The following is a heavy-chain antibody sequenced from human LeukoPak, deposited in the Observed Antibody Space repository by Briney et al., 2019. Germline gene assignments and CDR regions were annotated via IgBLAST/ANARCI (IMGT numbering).Heavy chain of an antibody. Sequence: KSGGSLRLSCTASGFTFGDFGMRWFRQAPGKGLEWIGFIRSKAYGGTTEYAASVKGRFTISRDDSKSIAYLQMNSLKTEDTAVYYCTRCDYGDYGRQPPAMDYWGQGTLVTVSS. J-gene: IGHJ4*02. CDR2: IRSKAYGGTT. V-gene: IGHV3-49*05. CDR1: GFTFGDFG. D-gene: IGHD4-17*01. CDR3: TRCDYGDYGRQPPAMDY.